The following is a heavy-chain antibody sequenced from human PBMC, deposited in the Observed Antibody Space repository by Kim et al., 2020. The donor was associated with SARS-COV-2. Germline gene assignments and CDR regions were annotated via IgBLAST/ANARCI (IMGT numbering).Heavy chain of an antibody. CDR3: ASRPPRYSGYPFDY. J-gene: IGHJ4*02. Sequence: GGSLRLSCAASGFTFSSYSMNWVRQAPGKGLEWVSSISSSSSYIYYADSVKGRFTISRDNDENSLYLQMNSRRAEETAVYYCASRPPRYSGYPFDYWGQGALVTVSS. D-gene: IGHD5-12*01. CDR2: ISSSSSYI. V-gene: IGHV3-21*01. CDR1: GFTFSSYS.